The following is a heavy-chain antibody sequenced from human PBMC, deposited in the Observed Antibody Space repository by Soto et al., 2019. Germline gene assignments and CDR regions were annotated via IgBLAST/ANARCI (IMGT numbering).Heavy chain of an antibody. D-gene: IGHD6-6*01. Sequence: QVQLQESGPGLVKPSETLSLTCTVSGGSISSYYWSWIRQPPGKGLEWIGYIYYSGSTNYNPSLKSRVTISVDTSKNQFYWKLSAVTAADTAVYYCARVGGTYSSSSIWDWYFDLWGRGTLVTVSS. J-gene: IGHJ2*01. CDR3: ARVGGTYSSSSIWDWYFDL. CDR1: GGSISSYY. V-gene: IGHV4-59*01. CDR2: IYYSGST.